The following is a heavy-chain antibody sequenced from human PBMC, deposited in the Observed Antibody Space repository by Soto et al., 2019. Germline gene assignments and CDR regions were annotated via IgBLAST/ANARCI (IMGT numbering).Heavy chain of an antibody. V-gene: IGHV4-39*01. CDR1: DDSINSDKYY. CDR2: VYYRGNA. CDR3: ARLEGLATISYYFDF. Sequence: SETLCLTCSVADDSINSDKYYWGWNRQPPGKGLEWIGSVYYRGNAYYNPSLQTRVTISLDKSKSQFSLKLNSVTAADSAVYFCARLEGLATISYYFDFWGPGALVTVSS. D-gene: IGHD3-9*01. J-gene: IGHJ4*02.